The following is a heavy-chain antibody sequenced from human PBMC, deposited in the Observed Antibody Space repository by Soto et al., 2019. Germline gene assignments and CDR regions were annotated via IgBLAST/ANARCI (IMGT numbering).Heavy chain of an antibody. Sequence: ASVKVSCKASGYTFTGYYMHWVRQAPGQGLEWMGIINPSGGSTSYAQKFQGRVTMTRDTSTSTVYMELSSLRSEDTAVYYCARVHYGSGSYPQDDPWGQGTLVTVSS. CDR1: GYTFTGYY. CDR3: ARVHYGSGSYPQDDP. CDR2: INPSGGST. D-gene: IGHD3-10*01. V-gene: IGHV1-46*01. J-gene: IGHJ5*02.